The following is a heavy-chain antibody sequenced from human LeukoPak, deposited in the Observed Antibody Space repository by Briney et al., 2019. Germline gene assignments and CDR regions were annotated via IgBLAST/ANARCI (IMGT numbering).Heavy chain of an antibody. CDR3: AKVGSYGPPLKYYYYGMDV. CDR2: ISGSGDRT. J-gene: IGHJ6*02. D-gene: IGHD5-18*01. CDR1: VFTFSRYI. V-gene: IGHV3-23*01. Sequence: GESLRLSWAAAVFTFSRYILSWVRKAPWKGLEWVSGISGSGDRTYYADSVKGRFTISRDNSKNTLYLQMNSLRVEDSAVYYCAKVGSYGPPLKYYYYGMDVWGQGTTVTVSS.